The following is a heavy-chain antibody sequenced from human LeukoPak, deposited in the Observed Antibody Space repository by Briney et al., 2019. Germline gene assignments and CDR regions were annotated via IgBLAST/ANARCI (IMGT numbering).Heavy chain of an antibody. CDR1: VFTFCIYG. V-gene: IGHV3-33*01. CDR2: IWNDGSNE. D-gene: IGHD3-3*02. Sequence: PGGSLRLSSGASVFTFCIYGIHSGRQAPDKGLEWVTVIWNDGSNEYYADSVKGRFTISRDSSKNRLYLQMNRLRVEDTASYYCATVPFAALPYLFDYWGQGTLVTVSS. CDR3: ATVPFAALPYLFDY. J-gene: IGHJ4*02.